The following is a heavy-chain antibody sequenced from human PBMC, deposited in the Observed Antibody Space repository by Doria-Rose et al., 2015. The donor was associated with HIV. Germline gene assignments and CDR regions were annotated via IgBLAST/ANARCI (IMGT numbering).Heavy chain of an antibody. Sequence: QVTLKESGPVLVTPTETLTLTCTVSGVSLSSPGMGVSWIRQPPGKALEWLAIIVSADERSYKTSLKSRLTIARGTSKSQVVLTMTDMDPVDAATYYCARIKSSRWYHKYYFDFWGQGTLVIVSA. CDR3: ARIKSSRWYHKYYFDF. D-gene: IGHD6-13*01. CDR1: GVSLSSPGMG. J-gene: IGHJ4*02. V-gene: IGHV2-26*01. CDR2: IVSADER.